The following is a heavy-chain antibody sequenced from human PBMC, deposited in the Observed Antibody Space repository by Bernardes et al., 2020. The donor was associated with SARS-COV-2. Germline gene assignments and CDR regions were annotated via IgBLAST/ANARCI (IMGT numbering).Heavy chain of an antibody. V-gene: IGHV4-30-4*01. D-gene: IGHD3-3*01. CDR2: IYYSGST. J-gene: IGHJ4*02. CDR1: GGSISSDDYY. Sequence: LRLTCTVSGGSISSDDYYWSWIRQPKGKDLEWIRNIYYSGSTYYNPSLKSRVTISVDTYKNQFSLKLSSVTAADTAVYYCARAPIYGIFGVVTNFDYWGQGTLVTVSS. CDR3: ARAPIYGIFGVVTNFDY.